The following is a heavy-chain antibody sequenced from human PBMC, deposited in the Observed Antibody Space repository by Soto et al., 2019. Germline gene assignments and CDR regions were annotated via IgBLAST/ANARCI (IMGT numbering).Heavy chain of an antibody. D-gene: IGHD6-25*01. Sequence: SETLSLTCTVSGGSISSFYWSWIRQPPRKGLEWIGYIYHSGSTNYNPSLKSRVTISVDTSKNQFSLKLSSVTAADTAVYYCARLGSIAADDFDYWGQGTLVTVSS. CDR1: GGSISSFY. CDR3: ARLGSIAADDFDY. CDR2: IYHSGST. J-gene: IGHJ4*02. V-gene: IGHV4-59*08.